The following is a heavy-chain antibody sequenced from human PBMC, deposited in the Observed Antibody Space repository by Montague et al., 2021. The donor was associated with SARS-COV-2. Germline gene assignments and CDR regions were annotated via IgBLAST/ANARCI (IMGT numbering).Heavy chain of an antibody. CDR2: KHYSGIT. CDR3: VRDGYTHVDY. V-gene: IGHV4-39*02. D-gene: IGHD5-24*01. J-gene: IGHJ4*02. CDR1: GDSIGSSGYY. Sequence: SETLSLTCTVSGDSIGSSGYYWGWIRQPPGKGLEWIGNKHYSGITYNNPSLKNRVTMSVDKSKNQFSLKLSSVTAADTAVYYCVRDGYTHVDYWGQGTLVTVSS.